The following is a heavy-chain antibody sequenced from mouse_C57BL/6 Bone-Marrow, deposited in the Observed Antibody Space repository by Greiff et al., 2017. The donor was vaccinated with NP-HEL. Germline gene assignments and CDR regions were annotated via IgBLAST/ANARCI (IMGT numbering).Heavy chain of an antibody. CDR1: GYAFTNYL. D-gene: IGHD3-2*02. CDR3: ARELSAWFAY. CDR2: INPGSGGT. V-gene: IGHV1-54*01. Sequence: VKLQESGAELVRPGTSVKVSCKASGYAFTNYLIAWVKQRPGQGLEWIGVINPGSGGTNYNDKLKGKATLTADKSSSTAYMQLSSLTSEDSAVYFCARELSAWFAYWGQGTLVTVSA. J-gene: IGHJ3*01.